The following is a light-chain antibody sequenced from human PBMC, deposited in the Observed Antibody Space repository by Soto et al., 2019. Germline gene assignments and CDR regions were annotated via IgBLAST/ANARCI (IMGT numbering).Light chain of an antibody. CDR1: TGAVTSSHY. CDR3: LLSYHGARYVL. J-gene: IGLJ2*01. Sequence: QAVVTQEPSLTVSPGGTVTLTCGSSTGAVTSSHYPYWLQQKPGQAPRTLISDTDNKHSWTPARFSGSLLGDKAALTLSGAQPEDEADYYCLLSYHGARYVLFGGGTKLTVL. CDR2: DTD. V-gene: IGLV7-46*01.